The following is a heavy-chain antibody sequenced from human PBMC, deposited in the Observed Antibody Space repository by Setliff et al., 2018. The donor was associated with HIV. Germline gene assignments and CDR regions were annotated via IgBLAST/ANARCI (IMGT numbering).Heavy chain of an antibody. D-gene: IGHD2-15*01. V-gene: IGHV1-2*06. Sequence: ASVKVSCKASGYTITTYYIHWVRQAPGQGLEWMGRINPNNGDTDYAPKFQGRVTMTRATSISTAYMELTSLTSDDTAVYYCARVVGVAPYYYMDVWGKGTTVTVSS. J-gene: IGHJ6*03. CDR1: GYTITTYY. CDR2: INPNNGDT. CDR3: ARVVGVAPYYYMDV.